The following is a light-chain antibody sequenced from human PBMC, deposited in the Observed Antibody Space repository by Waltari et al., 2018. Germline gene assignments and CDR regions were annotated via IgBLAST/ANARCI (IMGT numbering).Light chain of an antibody. CDR2: SAS. V-gene: IGKV3-20*01. J-gene: IGKJ4*01. CDR1: QTVARNY. Sequence: EIVLTQSPGTLSLSPGERATLSCGASQTVARNYLAWYQQKPGQAPRLLIHSASSRAPGIPDRFSGSGSGTDFTLTISRLEPEDFAVYHCQQYVTSPLTFGGGTKVEIK. CDR3: QQYVTSPLT.